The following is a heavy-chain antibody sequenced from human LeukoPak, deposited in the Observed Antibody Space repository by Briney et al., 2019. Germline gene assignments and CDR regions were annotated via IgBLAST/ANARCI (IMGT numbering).Heavy chain of an antibody. CDR3: ARDLFDEKYGVVPAAIVLDY. Sequence: GASVTVSCKASGYTFNNYYMHWVRQAPGQGLEWTGIINPSGIGSTSYALKFQGRVTMTRDTSTSTVYMELSSLRSEDTAVYYCARDLFDEKYGVVPAAIVLDYWGQGTLVTVSS. D-gene: IGHD2-2*02. CDR2: INPSGIGST. CDR1: GYTFNNYY. V-gene: IGHV1-46*02. J-gene: IGHJ4*02.